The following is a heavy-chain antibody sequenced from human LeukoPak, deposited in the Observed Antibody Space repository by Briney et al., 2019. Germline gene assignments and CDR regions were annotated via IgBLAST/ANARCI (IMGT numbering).Heavy chain of an antibody. J-gene: IGHJ5*02. Sequence: SETLSLTCTVSGGSISSSSYYWGWIRQPPGKGLEWIGSIYYSGSTYYNPSPKSRVTISVDTSKNQFSLKLSSVTAADTAVYYCAKGLLDWFDPWGQGTLVTVSS. CDR2: IYYSGST. D-gene: IGHD3-22*01. CDR3: AKGLLDWFDP. V-gene: IGHV4-39*01. CDR1: GGSISSSSYY.